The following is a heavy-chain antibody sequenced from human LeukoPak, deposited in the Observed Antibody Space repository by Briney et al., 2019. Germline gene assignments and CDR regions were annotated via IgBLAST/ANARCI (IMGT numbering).Heavy chain of an antibody. CDR3: ARDGVGYYGSGTGPRWGYYYMDV. V-gene: IGHV3-11*04. CDR1: GFTISDYN. J-gene: IGHJ6*03. CDR2: ISRSGSTK. Sequence: PGGSLRLSCAASGFTISDYNMRWIRQAPGKGLEWVSSISRSGSTKYYADSVKVRFTISRDNAKNSLYLQMNSLRAEDTAVYYCARDGVGYYGSGTGPRWGYYYMDVWGKGTTVTISS. D-gene: IGHD3-10*01.